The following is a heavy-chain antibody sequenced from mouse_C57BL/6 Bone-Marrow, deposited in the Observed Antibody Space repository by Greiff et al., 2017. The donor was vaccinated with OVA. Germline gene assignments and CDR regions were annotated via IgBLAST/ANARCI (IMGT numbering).Heavy chain of an antibody. D-gene: IGHD2-5*01. CDR2: IDPETGGT. J-gene: IGHJ4*01. CDR1: GYTFTDYE. Sequence: VQLMASGAELVRPGASVTLSCKASGYTFTDYEMHWVKQTPVHGLEWIGAIDPETGGTAYNQKFKGKAILTADKSSSTAYMELRSLTSEDSAVYYCTRGYSNYYAMDYWGQGTSVTVSS. V-gene: IGHV1-15*01. CDR3: TRGYSNYYAMDY.